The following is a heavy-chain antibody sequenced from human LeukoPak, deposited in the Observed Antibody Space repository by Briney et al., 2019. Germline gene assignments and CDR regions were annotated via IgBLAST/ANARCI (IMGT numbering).Heavy chain of an antibody. Sequence: ASVKVSCKASGYTFTGYYMHWVRQAPGQGLEWMGWISAYNGNTNYAQKLQGRVIMTTDTSTSTAYMELRSLRSDDTAVYYCARAGIVVVVAAQGDAFDIWGQGTMVTVSS. J-gene: IGHJ3*02. CDR3: ARAGIVVVVAAQGDAFDI. D-gene: IGHD2-15*01. CDR2: ISAYNGNT. CDR1: GYTFTGYY. V-gene: IGHV1-18*04.